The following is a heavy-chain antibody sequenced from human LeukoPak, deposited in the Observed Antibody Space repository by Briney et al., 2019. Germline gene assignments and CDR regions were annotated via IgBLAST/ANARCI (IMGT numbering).Heavy chain of an antibody. Sequence: SVKVSCKASGGTFSSYTISWVRQAPGQGLEWMGRIIPILGIANYAQKFQGRVTITADKSTSTAYMELSSLRSEDTAVYYCARGGRPYDSSGLYYSDYWGQGTLVTVSS. CDR1: GGTFSSYT. CDR3: ARGGRPYDSSGLYYSDY. V-gene: IGHV1-69*02. D-gene: IGHD3-22*01. CDR2: IIPILGIA. J-gene: IGHJ4*02.